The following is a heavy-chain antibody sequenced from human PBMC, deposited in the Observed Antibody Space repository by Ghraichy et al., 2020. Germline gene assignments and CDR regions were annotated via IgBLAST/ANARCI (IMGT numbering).Heavy chain of an antibody. CDR3: ARHIDHGGNSLYYGMDV. CDR1: GGSISSYY. CDR2: IYHSGTA. J-gene: IGHJ6*02. Sequence: SKTRSLTCILSGGSISSYYWSWIRQPPGKGLEWIGYIYHSGTANYNPSPSLTIPVTISVDPSPNQFSLKLSSVAAADTAVSYCARHIDHGGNSLYYGMDVWGQGTTVTVSS. V-gene: IGHV4-59*08. D-gene: IGHD4-23*01.